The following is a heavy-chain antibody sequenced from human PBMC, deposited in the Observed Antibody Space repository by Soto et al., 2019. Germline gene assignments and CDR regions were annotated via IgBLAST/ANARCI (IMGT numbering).Heavy chain of an antibody. CDR3: ARVFTIYYFDY. CDR1: GGSISSGDYY. Sequence: SETLSLTCTVSGGSISSGDYYWSWIRQPPGKGLEWIGYIYYSGSTYYNPSLKSRVTISVDTSKNQFSLKLSSVTAADTAVYYCARVFTIYYFDYWGQGTLVTVSS. V-gene: IGHV4-30-4*01. D-gene: IGHD3-3*01. J-gene: IGHJ4*02. CDR2: IYYSGST.